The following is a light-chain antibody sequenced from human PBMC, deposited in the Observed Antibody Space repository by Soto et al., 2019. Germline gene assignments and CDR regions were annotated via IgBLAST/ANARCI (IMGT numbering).Light chain of an antibody. CDR2: QTS. J-gene: IGKJ5*01. V-gene: IGKV3-11*01. Sequence: EIVLKQSAAALSSFPGDRVTLSCRASQYINTRLAWYQHRPGQAPRLLIYQTSIRAAGIPARFSASGSGTDFTLTISDVQPEDFALYYCHQRQSWPRTFGQGTRLEIK. CDR3: HQRQSWPRT. CDR1: QYINTR.